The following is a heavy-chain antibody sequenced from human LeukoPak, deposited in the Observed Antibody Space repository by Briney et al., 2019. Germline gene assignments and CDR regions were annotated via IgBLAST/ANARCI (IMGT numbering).Heavy chain of an antibody. CDR1: GFTFSGYG. CDR3: ARAMRSGYDY. J-gene: IGHJ4*02. Sequence: PGGSLRLSCAASGFTFSGYGMIWVRQAPGKRLEWVSYISSSSDSIYYADSLKGRFTISRDNAENSLYLQMNSLRDEDTAVYYCARAMRSGYDYWGQGTLVTVSS. CDR2: ISSSSDSI. V-gene: IGHV3-48*02. D-gene: IGHD5-12*01.